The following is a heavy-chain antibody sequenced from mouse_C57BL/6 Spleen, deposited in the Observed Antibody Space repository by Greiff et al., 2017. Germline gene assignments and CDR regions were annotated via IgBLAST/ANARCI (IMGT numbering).Heavy chain of an antibody. Sequence: VQLQQSGAELVKPGASVKLSCKASGYTFTSYWMHWVKQRPGQGLEWIGMIHPNSGSTNYNEKFKSKATLTVDKSSSTAYMQLSSLTSEDSAVYYCAREGFITTVVADYGGQGTTLTGSS. CDR3: AREGFITTVVADY. CDR1: GYTFTSYW. J-gene: IGHJ2*01. CDR2: IHPNSGST. D-gene: IGHD1-1*01. V-gene: IGHV1-64*01.